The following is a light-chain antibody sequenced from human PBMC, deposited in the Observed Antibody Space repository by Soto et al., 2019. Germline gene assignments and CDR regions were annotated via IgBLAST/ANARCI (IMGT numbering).Light chain of an antibody. CDR1: QRITTY. J-gene: IGKJ2*01. Sequence: IHMTQSPSSLSASVGDRVTITCRASQRITTYLNWYQQKPGKAPKLLISTAATLQGGVPSRFSGSGSWTDFTLNITTLQPEDFATYFCQQSYSTPYTFGQGTKLEIK. V-gene: IGKV1-39*01. CDR3: QQSYSTPYT. CDR2: TAA.